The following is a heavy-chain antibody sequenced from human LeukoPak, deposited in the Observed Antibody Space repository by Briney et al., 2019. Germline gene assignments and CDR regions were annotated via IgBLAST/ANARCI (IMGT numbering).Heavy chain of an antibody. CDR2: INTETGNP. D-gene: IGHD1-1*01. CDR3: ARGPLASFDH. J-gene: IGHJ4*02. V-gene: IGHV7-4-1*02. Sequence: ASVKVSCKASGYIFTTHIMNWVRQAPGQWLEWMGWINTETGNPTYAQGFTGRFVFSLDTSVSTTYLQISSLKAEDTAIYYCARGPLASFDHWGQGTLVTVSS. CDR1: GYIFTTHI.